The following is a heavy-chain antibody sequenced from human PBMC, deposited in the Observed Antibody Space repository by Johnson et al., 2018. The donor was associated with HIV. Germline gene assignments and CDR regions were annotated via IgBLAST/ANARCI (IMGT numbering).Heavy chain of an antibody. CDR3: ARSPGEADAFDI. D-gene: IGHD3-10*01. J-gene: IGHJ3*02. V-gene: IGHV3-30*14. CDR2: ISYDGSDK. CDR1: GFTFSSYA. Sequence: QVQLVESGGGVVQPGRSLRLSCAASGFTFSSYAMHWVRQAPGKGLEWVAVISYDGSDKYYADSVKGRFTISRDSSKNTLYLQMNSLRAEDTAMYYCARSPGEADAFDIWGQGTMVTVSS.